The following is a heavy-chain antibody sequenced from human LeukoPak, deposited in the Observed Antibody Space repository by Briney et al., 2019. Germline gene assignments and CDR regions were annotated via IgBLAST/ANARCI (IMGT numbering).Heavy chain of an antibody. CDR1: GGSISSYY. CDR3: ARDRDGYASDAFDI. CDR2: IYYSGTT. V-gene: IGHV4-59*12. Sequence: SPSETLSLTCTVSGGSISSYYWSWIRQPPGKGLEWIGYIYYSGTTNYNPSLKSRVTMSVDTSKNQFSLKLSSVTAADTAVYYCARDRDGYASDAFDIWGQGTMVTVSS. D-gene: IGHD5-12*01. J-gene: IGHJ3*02.